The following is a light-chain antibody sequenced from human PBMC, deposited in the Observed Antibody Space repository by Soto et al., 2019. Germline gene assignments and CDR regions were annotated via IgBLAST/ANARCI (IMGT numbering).Light chain of an antibody. V-gene: IGKV1-39*01. CDR1: KTISNY. CDR3: QQSYSTPRT. J-gene: IGKJ2*01. CDR2: AAS. Sequence: DIQMTQSPSSLSASVGDRVTITCRASKTISNYLNWYQQKPGKAPKLLIYAASSLQSGVPSRFSGSGSGTDFTLTISSLQPEDFATYYCQQSYSTPRTFGQGTKLEIK.